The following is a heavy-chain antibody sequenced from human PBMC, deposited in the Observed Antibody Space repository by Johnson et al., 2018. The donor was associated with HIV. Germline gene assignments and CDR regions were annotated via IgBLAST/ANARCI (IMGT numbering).Heavy chain of an antibody. V-gene: IGHV3-23*04. CDR3: AKDYYDSSGYVDAFDI. CDR2: LSGSGGST. CDR1: GFTFSSYA. D-gene: IGHD3-22*01. Sequence: VQLVESGGGLVQPGGSLRLSCAASGFTFSSYAMNWVRQAPGKGLEWVSALSGSGGSTYHADSVKGRFTISRDNSKNTLYLLMNSLRAEDTAVYYCAKDYYDSSGYVDAFDIWGQGTMVTVSS. J-gene: IGHJ3*02.